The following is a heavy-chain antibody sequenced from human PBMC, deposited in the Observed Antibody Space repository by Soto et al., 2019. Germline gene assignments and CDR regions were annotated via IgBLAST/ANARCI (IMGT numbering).Heavy chain of an antibody. CDR3: ARSHGGGGPYYGSGSEGEYFQH. D-gene: IGHD3-10*01. CDR1: GGSISSGGYY. V-gene: IGHV4-31*03. CDR2: IYYSGST. Sequence: QVQLQESGPGLVKPSQTLSLTCTVSGGSISSGGYYWSWIRQHPGKGLEWIGYIYYSGSTYYNPSLKSRVTISVDTSKNQFSLKLSSVTAADTAVYYCARSHGGGGPYYGSGSEGEYFQHWGQGTLVTVSS. J-gene: IGHJ1*01.